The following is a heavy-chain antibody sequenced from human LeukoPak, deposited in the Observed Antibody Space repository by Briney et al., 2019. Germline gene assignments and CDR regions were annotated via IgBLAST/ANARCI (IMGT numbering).Heavy chain of an antibody. V-gene: IGHV4-38-2*02. J-gene: IGHJ4*02. CDR2: IYHSGTT. Sequence: PSETLSLTCTVSGYSISDGFYWDWIRQTPGKGLEWIGSIYHSGTTYYNPSLKSRVTISADTSKNHFSLNLSSVTAADTAVYFCARGVGGTTFGLADYWGQGTLVTVSS. CDR1: GYSISDGFY. CDR3: ARGVGGTTFGLADY. D-gene: IGHD1-26*01.